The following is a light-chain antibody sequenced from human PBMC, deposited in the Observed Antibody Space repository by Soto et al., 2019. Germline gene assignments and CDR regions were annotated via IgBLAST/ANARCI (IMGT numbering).Light chain of an antibody. CDR3: CSYAGSYTWV. CDR1: SSDVGNYNY. CDR2: DVA. Sequence: QSVLTQPRSVSGSPGQSVTISCTGTSSDVGNYNYVAWYRQHPGNAPKLMIYDVAQRPSGVPDRFSGSKSGNTASLTISGLQAEDEADYYCCSYAGSYTWVFGGGTKLTVL. V-gene: IGLV2-11*01. J-gene: IGLJ3*02.